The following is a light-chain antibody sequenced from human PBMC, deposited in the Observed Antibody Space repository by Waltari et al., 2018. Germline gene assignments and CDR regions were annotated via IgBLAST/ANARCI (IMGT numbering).Light chain of an antibody. V-gene: IGLV1-47*01. CDR2: RNN. Sequence: QSVLTQPPSVSGTPGQRVTISCSGSSSNIGSHYVHWYQHLPGTAPKLLIYRNNQRPSGGPGPVSGYKSGTSASLAISGLRSEDEADYYCAAWDDSLSGWVFGGGPKLTVL. CDR3: AAWDDSLSGWV. J-gene: IGLJ3*02. CDR1: SSNIGSHY.